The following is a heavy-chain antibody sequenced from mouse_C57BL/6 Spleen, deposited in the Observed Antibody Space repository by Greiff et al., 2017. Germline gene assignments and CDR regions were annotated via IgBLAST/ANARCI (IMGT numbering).Heavy chain of an antibody. Sequence: VQLQQPGAELVKPGASVKLSCKASGYTFTSYWMHWVKQRPGQGLEWIGMIHPNSGSTNYNEKFKSKATLTVDKSSSTAYMQLSSLTSEDSAVYCCARERYGSSPWYFDVWGTGTTVTVSS. CDR2: IHPNSGST. D-gene: IGHD1-1*01. J-gene: IGHJ1*03. CDR3: ARERYGSSPWYFDV. V-gene: IGHV1-64*01. CDR1: GYTFTSYW.